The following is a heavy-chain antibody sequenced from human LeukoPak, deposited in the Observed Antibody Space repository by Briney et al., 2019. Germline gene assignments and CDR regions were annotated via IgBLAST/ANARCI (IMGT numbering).Heavy chain of an antibody. J-gene: IGHJ3*02. CDR2: IYYSGST. CDR3: ASADYDMAFDI. CDR1: GGSISSGGYY. D-gene: IGHD3-9*01. V-gene: IGHV4-31*03. Sequence: NPSETLSLTCTVSGGSISSGGYYWSWIRQHPGKGLEWIGYIYYSGSTDYNPSLKSRFTMSVDTSKNQFSLKLSSVTAADTAVYYCASADYDMAFDIWDQGTMVTVSS.